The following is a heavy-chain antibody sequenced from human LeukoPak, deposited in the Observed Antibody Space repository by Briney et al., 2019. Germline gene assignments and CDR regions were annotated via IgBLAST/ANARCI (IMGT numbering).Heavy chain of an antibody. CDR1: GFTFSSYA. CDR2: ISGGGGST. D-gene: IGHD6-13*01. J-gene: IGHJ4*02. Sequence: PGGSLRLSCADSGFTFSSYAMTWVRQAPGKGLEWVSTISGGGGSTYYADSVKGRFTISRDNSKNTLYLQMNSLRAEDTAVYYCAKAVAGTADYWGQGTLVTVSS. V-gene: IGHV3-23*01. CDR3: AKAVAGTADY.